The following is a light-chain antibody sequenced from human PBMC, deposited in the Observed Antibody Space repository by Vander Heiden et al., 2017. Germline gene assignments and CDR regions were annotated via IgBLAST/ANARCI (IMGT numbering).Light chain of an antibody. CDR2: GNT. J-gene: IGLJ3*02. CDR3: QSYDSSLSGWV. V-gene: IGLV1-40*01. Sequence: QSVLTQPPSVSGAPGQRVTISCTGGSSNIGAGYDVHWYQQLPGTAPKILIYGNTNRPSGVPDRFSGSKSGTSASLAITGLQAEDEADYYCQSYDSSLSGWVFGGGTKLTVV. CDR1: SSNIGAGYD.